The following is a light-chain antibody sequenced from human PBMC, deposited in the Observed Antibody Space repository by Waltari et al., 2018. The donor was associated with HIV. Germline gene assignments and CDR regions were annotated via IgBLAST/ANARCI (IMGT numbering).Light chain of an antibody. CDR3: AAWDDSLKGPI. V-gene: IGLV1-44*01. J-gene: IGLJ2*01. Sequence: QSVLTQPPSASGTPGLRVPISCSVSSSIIGCHPETWYQQLPGTAPKLLIYSYNLRPSGVPDRFSGSKSGTTASLAISGLQSEDEADYYCAAWDDSLKGPIFGGGTKVTVL. CDR2: SYN. CDR1: SSIIGCHP.